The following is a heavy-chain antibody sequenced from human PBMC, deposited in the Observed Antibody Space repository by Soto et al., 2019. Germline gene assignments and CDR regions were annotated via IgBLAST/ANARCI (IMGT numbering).Heavy chain of an antibody. D-gene: IGHD3-10*01. J-gene: IGHJ4*01. Sequence: GGSLRLSCAASGFTFSSYAMSWVRQAPGKGLEWVSAISGSGGSTYYADSVKGRFTISRDNSKNTLYLQMNSLRAEDTAVYYGAKSPLLWFVELGPNVSFDYWGQGTMVTVSS. V-gene: IGHV3-23*01. CDR2: ISGSGGST. CDR3: AKSPLLWFVELGPNVSFDY. CDR1: GFTFSSYA.